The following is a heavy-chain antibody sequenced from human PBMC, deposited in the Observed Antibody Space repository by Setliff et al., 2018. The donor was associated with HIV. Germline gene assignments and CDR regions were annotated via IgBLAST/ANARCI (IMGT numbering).Heavy chain of an antibody. CDR3: SARYSYGPQFDY. J-gene: IGHJ4*02. V-gene: IGHV3-49*04. Sequence: PGGSLRLSCSASGFTFGDYAMNWVRQAPGKGLAWVGFIRSKAYGGTTEYAASVKGRFTISRDDSKSIAYLQMNSLKTEDTAMYYCSARYSYGPQFDYWGQGTLVTVS. CDR1: GFTFGDYA. D-gene: IGHD5-18*01. CDR2: IRSKAYGGTT.